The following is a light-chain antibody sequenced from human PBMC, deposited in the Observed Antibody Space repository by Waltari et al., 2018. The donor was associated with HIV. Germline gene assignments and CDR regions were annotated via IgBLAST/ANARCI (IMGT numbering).Light chain of an antibody. CDR2: EVT. CDR1: NRDVGRYNL. J-gene: IGLJ3*02. V-gene: IGLV2-23*02. CDR3: CSYAPGSTWV. Sequence: QSALPQPASVSGSPGQSITISCTGSNRDVGRYNLFHWYQEHPGKAPKLMIYEVTKRPSGVSNRFSGSKSGKTASLTISGLQAEDEADYYCCSYAPGSTWVFGGGTKLTVL.